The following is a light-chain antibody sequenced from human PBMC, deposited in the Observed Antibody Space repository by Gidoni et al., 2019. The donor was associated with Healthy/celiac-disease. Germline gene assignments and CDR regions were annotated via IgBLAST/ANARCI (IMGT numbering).Light chain of an antibody. CDR1: QSVSSSY. Sequence: IVLTQSPGTLSLSPGERATLSCRASQSVSSSYLAWYQQKPGQAPRLLIYGASSRATGIPDRFSGSGSGTDFTLTISRLEPEDFAVYYCQQYGSYFGLGTKLEIK. J-gene: IGKJ2*01. CDR2: GAS. V-gene: IGKV3-20*01. CDR3: QQYGSY.